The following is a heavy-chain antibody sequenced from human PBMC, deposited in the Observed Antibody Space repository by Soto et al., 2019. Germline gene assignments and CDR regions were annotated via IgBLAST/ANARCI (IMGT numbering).Heavy chain of an antibody. J-gene: IGHJ4*02. CDR3: ARDGGRGWDLDN. CDR1: GVTFSVYY. V-gene: IGHV3-11*01. CDR2: ISGSGKTI. D-gene: IGHD6-19*01. Sequence: QVQLVESGGGLVRPGGSLRLSGAASGVTFSVYYMSWIRQAPGKGLEWVSHISGSGKTIYYAYSVKCRFSISRDNAERSLYLQMNSLRGEATAVYFCARDGGRGWDLDNWGQGTLVTVSS.